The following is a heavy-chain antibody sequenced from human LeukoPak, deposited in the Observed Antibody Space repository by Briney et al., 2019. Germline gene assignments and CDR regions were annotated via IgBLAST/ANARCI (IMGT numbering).Heavy chain of an antibody. CDR1: GYSLTELS. V-gene: IGHV1-24*01. Sequence: ASVKVSCKVSGYSLTELSMHWVRQAPGKGLEWMGGFDPEDGETIYAQKFQGRVTMTEDTSTDTAYMELSSLRSEDTAVYYCATGHRLPYDSSGYFRHAFDIWGQGTMVTVSS. J-gene: IGHJ3*02. CDR3: ATGHRLPYDSSGYFRHAFDI. D-gene: IGHD3-22*01. CDR2: FDPEDGET.